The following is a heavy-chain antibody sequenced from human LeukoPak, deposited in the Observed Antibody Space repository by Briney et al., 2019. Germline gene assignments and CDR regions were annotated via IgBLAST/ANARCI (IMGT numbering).Heavy chain of an antibody. D-gene: IGHD2-15*01. V-gene: IGHV4-4*07. J-gene: IGHJ3*02. Sequence: SETLSLARTVSGGSLNNYYWSWIRQPAGKGLEWIGRIYIRGSTNYNPSLKSRVTMSVDTSKNHFSLKLSSVTAADTAVYYCARGRYCSADICSGGDAFDIWGQGTMVSVSS. CDR3: ARGRYCSADICSGGDAFDI. CDR1: GGSLNNYY. CDR2: IYIRGST.